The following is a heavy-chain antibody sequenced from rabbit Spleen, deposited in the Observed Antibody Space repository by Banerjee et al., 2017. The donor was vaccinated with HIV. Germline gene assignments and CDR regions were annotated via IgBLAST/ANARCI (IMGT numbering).Heavy chain of an antibody. CDR2: IYAGSSGNT. J-gene: IGHJ6*01. CDR3: ARDTGSSFSSYGMDL. Sequence: QSLEESGGDLVKPGASLTLTCTASGVSFSANSYMCWVRQAPGKGLEWIACIYAGSSGNTKYTTWAKGRFTISKTSSTTVTLQMTSLTAADTATYFCARDTGSSFSSYGMDLWGQGTLVTVS. CDR1: GVSFSANSY. D-gene: IGHD8-1*01. V-gene: IGHV1S40*01.